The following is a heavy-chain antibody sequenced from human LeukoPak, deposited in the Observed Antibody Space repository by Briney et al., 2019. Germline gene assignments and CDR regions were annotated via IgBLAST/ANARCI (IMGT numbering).Heavy chain of an antibody. V-gene: IGHV5-51*01. CDR3: ASTTMVRGVISYFDS. CDR2: IYPGDSAT. Sequence: GESLKISCKGSGYSFTTYWIGWVRQMPGKGLEWMGIIYPGDSATRYSPSFQGQVTISADKSISTAYLQWSSLKASDTAMYYCASTTMVRGVISYFDSWGQGTVVTVFS. D-gene: IGHD3-10*01. CDR1: GYSFTTYW. J-gene: IGHJ4*02.